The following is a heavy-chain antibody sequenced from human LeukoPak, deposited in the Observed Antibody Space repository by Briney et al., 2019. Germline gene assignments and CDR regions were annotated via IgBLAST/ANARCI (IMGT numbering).Heavy chain of an antibody. Sequence: GASVKVSCKASGYTFTSYYMHWVRQAPGQGLEWMGIINPSGGSTSYAQKFQGRVTMTRDTSTSTVYMEQSSLRSEDTAVYYCARGLGYCSSTSCYSLGYWGQGTLVTVSS. CDR1: GYTFTSYY. V-gene: IGHV1-46*01. CDR2: INPSGGST. D-gene: IGHD2-2*01. J-gene: IGHJ4*02. CDR3: ARGLGYCSSTSCYSLGY.